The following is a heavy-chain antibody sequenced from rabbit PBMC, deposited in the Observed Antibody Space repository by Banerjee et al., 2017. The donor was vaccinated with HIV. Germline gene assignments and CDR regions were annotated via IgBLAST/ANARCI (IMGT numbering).Heavy chain of an antibody. CDR3: ARGGGGYAGYGHGDDAFDP. Sequence: QQQLEESGGGLVKPEGSLTLSCTASGFSFSNKYVMCWVRQAPGKGLEWIACIYTGDGNTHYASWAKGRFTISKTSSTVDLKMTSLTAADTATYFCARGGGGYAGYGHGDDAFDPWGPGTLVTVS. CDR2: IYTGDGNT. J-gene: IGHJ2*01. V-gene: IGHV1S45*01. D-gene: IGHD7-1*01. CDR1: GFSFSNKYV.